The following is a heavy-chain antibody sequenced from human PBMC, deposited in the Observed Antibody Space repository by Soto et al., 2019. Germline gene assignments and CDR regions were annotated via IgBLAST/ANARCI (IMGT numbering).Heavy chain of an antibody. CDR3: ARRSPGTVSYYYYGMDV. V-gene: IGHV4-59*01. D-gene: IGHD4-4*01. CDR2: IYYSGST. J-gene: IGHJ6*02. CDR1: GGSISSCY. Sequence: SETLSLTCTVSGGSISSCYWRWIRQPPGKGLEWIGYIYYSGSTNYNPSLKSRVTISVDTSKNQFSLKLSSVTAADTAVYYCARRSPGTVSYYYYGMDVWGQGTTVTVSS.